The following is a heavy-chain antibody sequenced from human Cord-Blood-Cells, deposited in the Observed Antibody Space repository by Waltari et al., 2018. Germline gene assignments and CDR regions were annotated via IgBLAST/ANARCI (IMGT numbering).Heavy chain of an antibody. V-gene: IGHV4-39*01. CDR3: ARPQGICSGGSCYSDAFDI. J-gene: IGHJ3*02. CDR2: IYYSGET. CDR1: GGSISSSSYY. D-gene: IGHD2-15*01. Sequence: QLQLQESGPGLVKPSETLSLTCTVSGGSISSSSYYWGWIRQPPGKGLEWIGSIYYSGETYYNPSLKSRVTISVDTSKNQFSLKLSSVAAADTAVYYCARPQGICSGGSCYSDAFDIWGQGTMVTGSS.